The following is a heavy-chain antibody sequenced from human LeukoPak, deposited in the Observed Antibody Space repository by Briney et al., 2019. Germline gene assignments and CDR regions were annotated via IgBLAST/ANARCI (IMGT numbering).Heavy chain of an antibody. CDR1: GYTFTSHF. J-gene: IGHJ3*01. CDR3: ARVKSYYYDTSDKDAFDV. V-gene: IGHV1-46*01. Sequence: ASVKVSCKASGYTFTSHFMHWVRQAPGQGLEWMGIINPRGGSTSYTQKFQGRVTMTRDTSTSTVYMELSSLRSEDTAVYYCARVKSYYYDTSDKDAFDVWGQGTMVTVSS. D-gene: IGHD3-22*01. CDR2: INPRGGST.